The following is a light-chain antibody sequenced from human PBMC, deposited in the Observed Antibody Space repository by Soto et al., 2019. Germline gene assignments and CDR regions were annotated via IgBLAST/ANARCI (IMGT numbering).Light chain of an antibody. CDR3: QQSYRPPLFT. CDR2: AAY. Sequence: DIQMTQSPSSLSASVGDRVTITCRASQSISTYLNWYQQKPGKAPKLLIYAAYSLQSGVPSRFSGSGSGTDFTLTISSLQPEDFATYYCQQSYRPPLFTFGPGTKVDIK. V-gene: IGKV1-39*01. CDR1: QSISTY. J-gene: IGKJ3*01.